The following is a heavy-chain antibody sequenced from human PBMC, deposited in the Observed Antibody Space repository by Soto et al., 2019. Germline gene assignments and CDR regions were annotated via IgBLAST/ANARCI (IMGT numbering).Heavy chain of an antibody. CDR1: GDSVSSNSAA. J-gene: IGHJ6*02. Sequence: SQTLSLTCAISGDSVSSNSAAWNWIRQSPSRGLEWLGRTYYRSKWYNDYAVSVKSRKTINPDTSKNQFSLQLNSVTPEDTAVYYCATQNYDSSGYYYYGMDVWGQGTTVTVSS. D-gene: IGHD3-22*01. CDR2: TYYRSKWYN. CDR3: ATQNYDSSGYYYYGMDV. V-gene: IGHV6-1*01.